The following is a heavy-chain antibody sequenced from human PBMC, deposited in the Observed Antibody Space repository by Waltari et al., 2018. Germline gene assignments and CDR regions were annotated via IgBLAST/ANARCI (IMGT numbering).Heavy chain of an antibody. CDR1: GYSFISYN. CDR3: ARDEAARFDY. J-gene: IGHJ4*02. V-gene: IGHV1-2*02. D-gene: IGHD6-6*01. CDR2: INPNSGGT. Sequence: QVQLVQSGAEVKNPGASVKVSCKASGYSFISYNINWVRQATGQGLEWMGWINPNSGGTNYAQKFQGRVTMTRDTSISTAYMELSRLRSDDTAVYYCARDEAARFDYWGQGTLVTVSS.